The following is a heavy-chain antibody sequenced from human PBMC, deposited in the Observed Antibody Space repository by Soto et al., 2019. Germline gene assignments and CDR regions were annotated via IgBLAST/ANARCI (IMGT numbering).Heavy chain of an antibody. V-gene: IGHV4-34*01. Sequence: SETLSLTCAVYGGSFSGYYWSWIRQPPGKGLEWIGEINHSGSTNYNPSLKSRVTISVDTSKNQFSLKLSSVTAADTAVYYCARFVKDKWNWGNWFDPWGQGTLVTVSS. D-gene: IGHD1-7*01. J-gene: IGHJ5*02. CDR2: INHSGST. CDR1: GGSFSGYY. CDR3: ARFVKDKWNWGNWFDP.